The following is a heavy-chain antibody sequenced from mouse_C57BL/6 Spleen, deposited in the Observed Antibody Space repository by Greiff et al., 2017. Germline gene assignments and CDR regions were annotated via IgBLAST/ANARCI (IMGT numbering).Heavy chain of an antibody. V-gene: IGHV1-76*01. CDR3: ARGGDYDSSYGLFAY. D-gene: IGHD1-1*01. CDR2: IDPGGGYT. CDR1: GYTFTDYC. J-gene: IGHJ3*01. Sequence: QVQLQQPGAELVRPGASVKLSCKASGYTFTDYCMHWVKQRPGQGLEWIARIDPGGGYTYYNQKFKGKATLTVDKSSSTAYMQLSSLTSEDSASYFCARGGDYDSSYGLFAYWGQGTLVTVSA.